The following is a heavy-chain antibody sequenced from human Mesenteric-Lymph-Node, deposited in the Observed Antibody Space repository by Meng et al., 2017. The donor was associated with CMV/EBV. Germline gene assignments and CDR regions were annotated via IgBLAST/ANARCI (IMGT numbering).Heavy chain of an antibody. CDR1: GFAFSSYT. CDR3: ARDPQGSGWTDY. D-gene: IGHD6-19*01. V-gene: IGHV3-21*01. Sequence: CAAYGFAFSSYTMNWVRQAPGKWLELVSSISSSSSYIYYADSVKGRFTISRDNAKNSLFLQMNSLRAEDTSVYYCARDPQGSGWTDYWGQGTLVTVSS. J-gene: IGHJ4*02. CDR2: ISSSSSYI.